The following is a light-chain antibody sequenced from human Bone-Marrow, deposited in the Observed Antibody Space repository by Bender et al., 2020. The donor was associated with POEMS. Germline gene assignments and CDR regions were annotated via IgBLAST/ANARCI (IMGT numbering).Light chain of an antibody. CDR2: DVT. CDR1: SSDVGGYNY. V-gene: IGLV2-11*01. CDR3: CSYAGSYTYV. J-gene: IGLJ1*01. Sequence: QSALTQPPSASGSPGQSVTLSCTGTSSDVGGYNYVSWYQQHPGKAPKLMIYDVTNRPSGVSNRFSGSKSGNTASLTIPGLQAEDEADYYCCSYAGSYTYVFGTGTKVTVL.